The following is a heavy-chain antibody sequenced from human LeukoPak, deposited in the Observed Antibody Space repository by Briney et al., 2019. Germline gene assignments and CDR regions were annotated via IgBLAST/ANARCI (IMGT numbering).Heavy chain of an antibody. CDR3: ARGATFGGVIVRLFDY. CDR1: GGSISSYY. D-gene: IGHD3-16*02. Sequence: PSETLPLTCTVSGGSISSYYWSWIRQPPGKGLEWIGYIYYSGSTNYNPSLKSRVTISVDTSKNQFSLKLSSVTAADTAVYYCARGATFGGVIVRLFDYWGQGTLVTVSS. J-gene: IGHJ4*02. CDR2: IYYSGST. V-gene: IGHV4-59*12.